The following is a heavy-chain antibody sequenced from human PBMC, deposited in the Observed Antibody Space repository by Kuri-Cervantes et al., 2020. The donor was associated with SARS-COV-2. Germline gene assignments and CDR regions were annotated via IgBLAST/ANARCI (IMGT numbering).Heavy chain of an antibody. Sequence: SEILSLTCAVYGGSFSGYYWSWIRQPPGKGLEWIGEINHSGSTNYNPSLKSRVTISVDTSKNQFSLKLSSVTAADTAVYYCARGLRPYWYFDLWGRGTLVTVSS. V-gene: IGHV4-34*01. CDR2: INHSGST. CDR1: GGSFSGYY. CDR3: ARGLRPYWYFDL. J-gene: IGHJ2*01.